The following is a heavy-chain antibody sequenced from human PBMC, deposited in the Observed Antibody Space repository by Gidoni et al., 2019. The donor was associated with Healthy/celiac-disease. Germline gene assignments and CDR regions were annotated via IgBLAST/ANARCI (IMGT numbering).Heavy chain of an antibody. V-gene: IGHV3-33*01. CDR3: ARGRVDTAMVFDY. J-gene: IGHJ4*02. CDR2: IWYDGSNK. CDR1: GFTFSSYG. D-gene: IGHD5-18*01. Sequence: QVQLVESGGGVVQPGRSLRLSCAASGFTFSSYGMHWVRQAPGKGLEWVAVIWYDGSNKYYADSVKGRFTISRDNSKNTLYLQMNSLRAEDTAVYYCARGRVDTAMVFDYWGQGTLVTVSS.